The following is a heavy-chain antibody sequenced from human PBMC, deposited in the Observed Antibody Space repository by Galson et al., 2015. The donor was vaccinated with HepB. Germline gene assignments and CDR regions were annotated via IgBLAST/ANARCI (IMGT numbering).Heavy chain of an antibody. CDR3: AKDIGPSGYEQSYYYYYGMDV. Sequence: SLRLSCAASGFTFDDYTMHWVRQAPGKGLEWVSLISWDGGSTYYADSVKGRFTISRDNSKNSLYLQMNSLRTEDTALYYCAKDIGPSGYEQSYYYYYGMDVWGQGTTVTVSS. V-gene: IGHV3-43*01. D-gene: IGHD5-12*01. CDR2: ISWDGGST. CDR1: GFTFDDYT. J-gene: IGHJ6*02.